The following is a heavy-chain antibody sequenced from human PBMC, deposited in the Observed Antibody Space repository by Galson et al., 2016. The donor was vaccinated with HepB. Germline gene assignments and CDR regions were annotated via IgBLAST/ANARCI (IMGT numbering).Heavy chain of an antibody. CDR1: KYMFTSFF. Sequence: SVKVSCKASKYMFTSFFIHLVRQAPGQGLEWMGMISPSGRSTTYAQNFRGRVTMTRDTSTTTVYMELNSLKFEDTAMYYCARQLSSRPFDYWGQGTLVTVSS. CDR3: ARQLSSRPFDY. D-gene: IGHD5-24*01. V-gene: IGHV1-46*01. CDR2: ISPSGRST. J-gene: IGHJ4*02.